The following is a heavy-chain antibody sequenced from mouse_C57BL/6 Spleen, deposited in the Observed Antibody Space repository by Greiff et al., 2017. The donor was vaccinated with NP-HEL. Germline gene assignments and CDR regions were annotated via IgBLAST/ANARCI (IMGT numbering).Heavy chain of an antibody. CDR3: ARQLRLHY. D-gene: IGHD3-2*02. J-gene: IGHJ2*01. CDR1: GYTFTSYW. CDR2: IDPSDSYT. Sequence: VKLQQPGAELVKPGASVKLSCKASGYTFTSYWMQWVKQRPGQGLEWIGEIDPSDSYTNYNQKFKGKATLTVDTSSSTAYMQLSSLTSEDSAVYYCARQLRLHYWGQGTTLTVSS. V-gene: IGHV1-50*01.